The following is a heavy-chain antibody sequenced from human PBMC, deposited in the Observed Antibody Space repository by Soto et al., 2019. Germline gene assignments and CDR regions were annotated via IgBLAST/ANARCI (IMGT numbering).Heavy chain of an antibody. CDR3: ARCDGSAAYCFFFAE. Sequence: GGSLRLSCAASGFTFSSYSMNWVRQAPGKGLEWVSYISSSSSTIYYADSVKGRFTISRDNAKNSLYLQMNSLRDEDTAVYYCARCDGSAAYCFFFAEWGQGTPVTVSS. D-gene: IGHD3-10*01. CDR1: GFTFSSYS. V-gene: IGHV3-48*02. CDR2: ISSSSSTI. J-gene: IGHJ4*02.